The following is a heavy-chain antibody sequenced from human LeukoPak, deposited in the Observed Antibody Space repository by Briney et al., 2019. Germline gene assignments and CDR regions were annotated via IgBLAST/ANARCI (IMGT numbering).Heavy chain of an antibody. V-gene: IGHV4-39*01. D-gene: IGHD5-24*01. CDR3: ARQGRDGYPGNY. CDR2: IYYSGST. Sequence: SETLSLTCTVSGGSISSYYWGWIRQPPGKGLEWIGSIYYSGSTYYNPSLKSRVTISVDTSKSQFSLKLSSVTAADTAVYYCARQGRDGYPGNYWGQGTLVTVSS. J-gene: IGHJ4*02. CDR1: GGSISSYY.